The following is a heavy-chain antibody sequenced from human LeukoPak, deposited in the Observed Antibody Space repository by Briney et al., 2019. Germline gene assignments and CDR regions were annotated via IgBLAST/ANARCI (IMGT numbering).Heavy chain of an antibody. V-gene: IGHV3-21*01. D-gene: IGHD3-22*01. J-gene: IGHJ4*02. CDR1: GFTFSSYS. CDR2: ISSSSSYI. CDR3: ATSYDSAGNN. Sequence: GGSLRLSCAASGFTFSSYSMNWVRQAPGKGLEWVSSISSSSSYIYYADSVKGRFTISRDNAKNSLYLQMNSLTAEDTAVYYCATSYDSAGNNWGQGTLVTVSS.